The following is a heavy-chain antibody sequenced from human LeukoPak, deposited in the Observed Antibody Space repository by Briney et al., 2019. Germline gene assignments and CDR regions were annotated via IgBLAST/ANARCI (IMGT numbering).Heavy chain of an antibody. CDR2: ISHSGSTL. D-gene: IGHD3-22*01. J-gene: IGHJ4*02. CDR1: VLCVSGFV. CDR3: ARGDSSGVPDY. V-gene: IGHV3-48*03. Sequence: GGALRVSCVPSVLCVSGFVMNWMRPAPRRGRAWLSYISHSGSTLVYAESVRGRFTISRDNANNSLYLQINSLRAEDTAVYYRARGDSSGVPDYCGQGTLVTVSS.